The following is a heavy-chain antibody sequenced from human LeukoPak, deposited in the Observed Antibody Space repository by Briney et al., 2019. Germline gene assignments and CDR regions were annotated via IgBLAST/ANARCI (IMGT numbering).Heavy chain of an antibody. J-gene: IGHJ6*03. Sequence: ASVKVSCKASGYTFTSYGISWVRQAPGQGLEWMGWISAYNGNTNYAQKLQGRVTMTTDTSTSTAYMELRSVRSDDTAVYYCARVSEPPKDIVVVVAAPLDYYYYYMDVWGKGTTVTVSS. V-gene: IGHV1-18*01. D-gene: IGHD2-15*01. CDR1: GYTFTSYG. CDR3: ARVSEPPKDIVVVVAAPLDYYYYYMDV. CDR2: ISAYNGNT.